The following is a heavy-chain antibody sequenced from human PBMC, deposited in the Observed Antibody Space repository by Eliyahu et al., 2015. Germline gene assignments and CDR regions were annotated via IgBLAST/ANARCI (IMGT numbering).Heavy chain of an antibody. V-gene: IGHV4-39*01. CDR1: XXSIXRSSYY. CDR3: ARLGEWELSSFDY. J-gene: IGHJ4*02. CDR2: IYXSGST. Sequence: QLQLQESGPGLVKPSXTLSLXCXXSXXSIXRSSYYWGWIRQPPGKGXEWIGSIYXSGSTYYNPSLKSRVTISVDTSKNQFSLKLSSVTAADTAVYYCARLGEWELSSFDYWGQGTLVTVSS. D-gene: IGHD1-26*01.